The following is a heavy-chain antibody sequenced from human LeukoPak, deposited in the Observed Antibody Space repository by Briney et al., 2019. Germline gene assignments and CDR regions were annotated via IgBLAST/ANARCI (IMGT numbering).Heavy chain of an antibody. CDR1: GFTFSYSS. V-gene: IGHV3-21*01. CDR2: ISSITGYI. Sequence: GGSLRLSCAASGFTFSYSSMNWVRQAPGKGLEWVSSISSITGYIYYADSVKGRFTISRDNAKNSLYLQMNSLRAEDTAVYYCARGNTAMVRSYFDYWGLGTLVTVSS. J-gene: IGHJ4*02. D-gene: IGHD5-18*01. CDR3: ARGNTAMVRSYFDY.